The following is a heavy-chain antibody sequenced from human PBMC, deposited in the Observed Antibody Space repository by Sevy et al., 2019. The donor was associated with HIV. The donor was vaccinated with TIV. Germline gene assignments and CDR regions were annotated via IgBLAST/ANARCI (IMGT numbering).Heavy chain of an antibody. CDR3: ARAQQVTMLVVIGGLDFDF. V-gene: IGHV3-7*01. Sequence: GGSLRLSCAASGFTFISYWMTWVRQAPGKGLEWVANIKQDMSEKYYADSVKGRFTISRDNARNSLYLQMESLRAEDTAVYYCARAQQVTMLVVIGGLDFDFWGQGTLVTVSS. CDR2: IKQDMSEK. CDR1: GFTFISYW. D-gene: IGHD3-22*01. J-gene: IGHJ4*02.